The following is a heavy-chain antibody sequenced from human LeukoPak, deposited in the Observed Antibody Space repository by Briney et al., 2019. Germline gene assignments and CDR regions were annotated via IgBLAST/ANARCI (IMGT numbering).Heavy chain of an antibody. CDR2: LDDSGNT. Sequence: SETLSLTCSVSSGSVRSNYYSWAWIRQAPGKGLEWVGGLDDSGNTYYNPSLKSRLTMSVDTSKSHFSLNLKSVAAADTSVYYCARRLRIGAAEWFDPWGQGIMVTVSS. CDR3: ARRLRIGAAEWFDP. J-gene: IGHJ5*02. CDR1: SGSVRSNYYS. V-gene: IGHV4-39*02. D-gene: IGHD2-15*01.